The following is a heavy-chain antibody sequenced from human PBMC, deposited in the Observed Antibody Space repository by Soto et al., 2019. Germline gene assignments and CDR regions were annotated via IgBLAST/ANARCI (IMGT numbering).Heavy chain of an antibody. CDR1: GFTVSSNY. D-gene: IGHD1-26*01. Sequence: EVQLVESGGGLVQPGGSLRLSCAASGFTVSSNYMSWVRQAPGKGLEWVSVIYSGGSTYYADSVKGRFTISRDNSKNTLYLQMNSLRAEDTAVYCCARTPLWGIVDHYWGQGTLVTVSS. J-gene: IGHJ4*02. CDR3: ARTPLWGIVDHY. V-gene: IGHV3-66*01. CDR2: IYSGGST.